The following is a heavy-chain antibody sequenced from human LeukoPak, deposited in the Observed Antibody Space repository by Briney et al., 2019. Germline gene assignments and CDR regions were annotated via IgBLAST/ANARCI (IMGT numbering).Heavy chain of an antibody. CDR1: GYTFTSYG. D-gene: IGHD3-22*01. Sequence: GASVKVSCKASGYTFTSYGISWVRQAPGQGLEWMGWISAYNGNTNYAQKLQGRVTMTTDTSTSTAYMELRSLRSDDTAVYYCARDHDPSFRSGYYERDDYWGQGTLVTVSS. CDR2: ISAYNGNT. V-gene: IGHV1-18*01. J-gene: IGHJ4*02. CDR3: ARDHDPSFRSGYYERDDY.